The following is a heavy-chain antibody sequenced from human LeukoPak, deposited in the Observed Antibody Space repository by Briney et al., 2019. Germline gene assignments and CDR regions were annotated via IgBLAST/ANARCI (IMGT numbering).Heavy chain of an antibody. CDR1: GFIFSTYW. CDR2: IKQDGSEK. D-gene: IGHD3-9*01. J-gene: IGHJ6*02. V-gene: IGHV3-7*01. CDR3: ARDGPDYDVLTGTMYYYSGMDV. Sequence: GGSLRLSCAASGFIFSTYWMSWVRQAPGKGLEWVANIKQDGSEKYYLDSVKGRFTISRDNAKNSLYLQMNSLRAEDTAVYYCARDGPDYDVLTGTMYYYSGMDVWGRGTTVTVSS.